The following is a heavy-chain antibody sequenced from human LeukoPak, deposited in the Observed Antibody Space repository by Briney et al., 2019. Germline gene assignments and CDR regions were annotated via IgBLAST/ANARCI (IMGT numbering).Heavy chain of an antibody. V-gene: IGHV3-30*02. J-gene: IGHJ4*02. CDR2: IRYDGSIK. CDR3: AKDWVGRGAYYGTFADS. CDR1: GFSFSSYG. D-gene: IGHD4/OR15-4a*01. Sequence: GGSLRLSCAASGFSFSSYGMHWGRQAPGKGLEWVAFIRYDGSIKYEADSVKGRFTISRDNSKRTLYLQMNSLRPEDMAVYYCAKDWVGRGAYYGTFADSWGQGTLVSVSS.